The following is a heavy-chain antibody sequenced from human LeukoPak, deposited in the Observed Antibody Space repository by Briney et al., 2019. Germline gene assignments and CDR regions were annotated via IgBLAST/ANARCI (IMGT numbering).Heavy chain of an antibody. D-gene: IGHD3-22*01. Sequence: SSETLSLTCTVSGGSISSSSYYWGWIRQPPGKGLEWIGSIYYSGSTYYNPSLKSRVTISVDTSKNQFSLKLSSVTAADTAVYYCARPRGESSGYYNWFDPWGQGTLVTVSS. V-gene: IGHV4-39*01. J-gene: IGHJ5*02. CDR1: GGSISSSSYY. CDR2: IYYSGST. CDR3: ARPRGESSGYYNWFDP.